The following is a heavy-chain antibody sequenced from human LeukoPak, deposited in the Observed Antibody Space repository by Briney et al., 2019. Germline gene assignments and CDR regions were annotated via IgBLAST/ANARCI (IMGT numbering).Heavy chain of an antibody. Sequence: PSETLSLTCNVSGGSLSSSSYYWGWLPQPPGKGREGMGSIYYGGCTYHNPSLKSRVTISVDTSNKQFSVKLSSVTAADTAVYYCARQLWFFYYHMDVWGKGTTVTGSS. CDR1: GGSLSSSSYY. CDR2: IYYGGCT. CDR3: ARQLWFFYYHMDV. J-gene: IGHJ6*03. D-gene: IGHD3-10*01. V-gene: IGHV4-39*01.